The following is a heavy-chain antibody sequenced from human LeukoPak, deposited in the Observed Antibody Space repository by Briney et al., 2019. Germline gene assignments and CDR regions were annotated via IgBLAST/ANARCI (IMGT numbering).Heavy chain of an antibody. J-gene: IGHJ1*01. V-gene: IGHV4-34*01. CDR3: ARAYGGNSQYFQH. CDR2: INHSGTT. CDR1: GGSLTNYY. D-gene: IGHD4-23*01. Sequence: SETLSLTCAVYGGSLTNYYWNWIRQPPGKGLEWIGDINHSGTTNYNSSLKSRVTMSVDTSKSQFSLKLSSATAADTAVYYCARAYGGNSQYFQHWGQGTLVTVSS.